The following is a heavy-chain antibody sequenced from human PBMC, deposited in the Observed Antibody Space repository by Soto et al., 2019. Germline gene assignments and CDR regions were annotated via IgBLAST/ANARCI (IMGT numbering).Heavy chain of an antibody. J-gene: IGHJ6*02. Sequence: GASVKVSCKASGYSFTSYVIYWVRQAPGQRLEWMGWINADNGNTKSSQKFQARVTITSDTSASTAYMELSSLRSEDTAVYFCARGVENIVVVLDVFGYYGMDVWGQGTTVTVSS. CDR2: INADNGNT. CDR1: GYSFTSYV. CDR3: ARGVENIVVVLDVFGYYGMDV. V-gene: IGHV1-3*01. D-gene: IGHD2-2*01.